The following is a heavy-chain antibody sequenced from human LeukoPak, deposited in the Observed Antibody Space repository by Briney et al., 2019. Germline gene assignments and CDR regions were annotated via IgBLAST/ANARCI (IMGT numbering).Heavy chain of an antibody. CDR2: IGSSGGSR. Sequence: GGSLKLSCAGSGFTFSGSAMHWVRRAPGKGLEWVSYIGSSGGSRYYADSVKGRFTSSRDNAKNSLYLQMNSLRVEDTAVYYCAREDGDAFDIWGQGTMVSVSS. CDR3: AREDGDAFDI. J-gene: IGHJ3*02. CDR1: GFTFSGSA. D-gene: IGHD5-24*01. V-gene: IGHV3-48*03.